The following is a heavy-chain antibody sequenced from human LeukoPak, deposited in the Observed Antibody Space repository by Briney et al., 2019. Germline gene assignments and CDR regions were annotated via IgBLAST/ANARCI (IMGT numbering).Heavy chain of an antibody. D-gene: IGHD3-3*01. CDR3: AREGDFWSGLRGFDY. CDR2: ISYSGST. V-gene: IGHV4-61*08. J-gene: IGHJ4*02. CDR1: RGSVSSGDYY. Sequence: PSETLSLTCTVSRGSVSSGDYYWTWIRQPPGKGLEWIGYISYSGSTNYNPSLKSRVTISVDTSKSQFSLKLSSVSAADTAVYYCAREGDFWSGLRGFDYWGQGTLVTVSS.